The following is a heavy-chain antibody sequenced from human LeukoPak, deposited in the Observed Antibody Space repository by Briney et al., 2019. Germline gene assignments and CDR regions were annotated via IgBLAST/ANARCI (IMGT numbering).Heavy chain of an antibody. Sequence: GGSLRLSCAGSVFIFNNYSMHWVRQPPGKGLEWVSGISWNSGSIDYADSVKGRFTISRDNAKNSLYLQMNSLRVEDTAFYYCAKDNRRHYTSGPNPDSLHWGQGALVTVSS. CDR3: AKDNRRHYTSGPNPDSLH. D-gene: IGHD6-19*01. CDR1: VFIFNNYS. J-gene: IGHJ4*02. CDR2: ISWNSGSI. V-gene: IGHV3-9*01.